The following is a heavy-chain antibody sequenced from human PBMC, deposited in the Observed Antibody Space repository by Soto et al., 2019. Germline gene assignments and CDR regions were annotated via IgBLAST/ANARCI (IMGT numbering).Heavy chain of an antibody. Sequence: EVQLVESGGGLVQPGGSLRLSCAASGFTVSGNYVTWVRQAPGKGLEWVSVICTDDNIYYEDSVTGRFTITRDNSKNTVYLHMNRLRGEDTAVYYCSTELIAKYGMDVGGQGSAVPVCS. CDR3: STELIAKYGMDV. CDR2: ICTDDNI. V-gene: IGHV3-53*01. CDR1: GFTVSGNY. J-gene: IGHJ6*02. D-gene: IGHD2-21*01.